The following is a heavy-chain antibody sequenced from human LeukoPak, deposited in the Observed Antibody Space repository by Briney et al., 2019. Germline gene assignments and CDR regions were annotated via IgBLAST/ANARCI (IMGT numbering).Heavy chain of an antibody. CDR1: GFTFDDHG. V-gene: IGHV3-20*01. Sequence: GGSLRLSCAASGFTFDDHGMSWVRQAPGKGLEWVSGIKWDGGSTGYADSVKGRFTISRDNAKNSLYLQMNSLRVEDTALYHCARKGLGGELGGFDSWGQGTLVTVSS. CDR3: ARKGLGGELGGFDS. J-gene: IGHJ4*02. D-gene: IGHD1-7*01. CDR2: IKWDGGST.